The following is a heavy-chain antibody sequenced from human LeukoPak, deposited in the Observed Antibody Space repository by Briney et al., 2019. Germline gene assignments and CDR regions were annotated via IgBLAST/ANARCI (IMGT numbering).Heavy chain of an antibody. D-gene: IGHD2-21*01. Sequence: SETLSLTCTVSGYSISSGYYWGWIRQPPGKGLEWIGSIYHIGSTYYNPSLKSRVTISVDTSKNQFSLKLSSVTAADTAVYYCARHIGGRYYYYYMDVWGKGTTVTISS. J-gene: IGHJ6*03. V-gene: IGHV4-38-2*02. CDR3: ARHIGGRYYYYYMDV. CDR2: IYHIGST. CDR1: GYSISSGYY.